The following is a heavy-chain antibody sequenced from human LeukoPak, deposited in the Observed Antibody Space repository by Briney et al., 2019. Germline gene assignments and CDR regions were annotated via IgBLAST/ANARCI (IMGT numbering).Heavy chain of an antibody. V-gene: IGHV3-74*01. Sequence: GGSLRLSCAASAFTFSSYWMHWVRQTPGKGLVWLSRITPDGSGTSYADSVKGRFTISRDNAKNTLYLQMNSLRAEDTAVYYCARDVVYGSGSLAYWGQGTLVTVSS. CDR2: ITPDGSGT. CDR3: ARDVVYGSGSLAY. CDR1: AFTFSSYW. J-gene: IGHJ4*02. D-gene: IGHD3-10*01.